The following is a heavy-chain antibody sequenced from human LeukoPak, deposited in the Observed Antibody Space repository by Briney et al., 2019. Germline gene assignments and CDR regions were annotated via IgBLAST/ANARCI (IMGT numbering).Heavy chain of an antibody. J-gene: IGHJ4*02. CDR3: ASRLGSVLGAFDS. CDR1: GGSITNLDYY. D-gene: IGHD3-10*01. V-gene: IGHV4-61*02. Sequence: SQTLSLTCTVSGGSITNLDYYWTWIRQPAGKRLEWIGRIYTSGGTNYNPSLKSRVTISVDRSKNQFSLKLSSVTAADTAVYYCASRLGSVLGAFDSWGQGTLVTVSS. CDR2: IYTSGGT.